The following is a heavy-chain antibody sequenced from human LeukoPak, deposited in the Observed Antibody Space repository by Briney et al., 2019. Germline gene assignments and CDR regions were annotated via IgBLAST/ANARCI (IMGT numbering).Heavy chain of an antibody. CDR1: GYSFTSYW. J-gene: IGHJ4*02. CDR2: ISGSGGST. V-gene: IGHV3-23*01. CDR3: AKTNAPHYYDSSGYYGFDY. D-gene: IGHD3-22*01. Sequence: GESLKISCKGSGYSFTSYWIGWVRQAPGKGLEWVSAISGSGGSTYYADSVKGRFTISRDNSKNTLYLQMNSLRAEDTAVYYCAKTNAPHYYDSSGYYGFDYWGQGTLVTVSS.